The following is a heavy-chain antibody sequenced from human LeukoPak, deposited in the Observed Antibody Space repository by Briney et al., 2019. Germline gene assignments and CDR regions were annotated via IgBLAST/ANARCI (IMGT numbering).Heavy chain of an antibody. Sequence: QPGGCLRLSCTASGFTFAGYWMTWVRHPPGKGLEWVANIKSDGSEKYYVDSVKGRFTISRDNAKNLLSLQLNSLRAEDTAVYYCAKLSEYSFDSRGQGTQVTVSS. V-gene: IGHV3-7*02. CDR1: GFTFAGYW. CDR3: AKLSEYSFDS. J-gene: IGHJ4*02. CDR2: IKSDGSEK. D-gene: IGHD6-6*01.